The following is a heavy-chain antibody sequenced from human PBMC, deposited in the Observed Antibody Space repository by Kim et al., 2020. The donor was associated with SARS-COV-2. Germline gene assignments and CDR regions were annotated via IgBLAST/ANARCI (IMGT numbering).Heavy chain of an antibody. V-gene: IGHV1-2*02. CDR2: GGT. J-gene: IGHJ4*02. CDR3: ARSSLLDFDY. Sequence: GGTNYAQKFKGRVTRTRDTSISTVYLGLTSLRSDDTAVYYCARSSLLDFDYWGQGTLVTVSS. D-gene: IGHD3-16*02.